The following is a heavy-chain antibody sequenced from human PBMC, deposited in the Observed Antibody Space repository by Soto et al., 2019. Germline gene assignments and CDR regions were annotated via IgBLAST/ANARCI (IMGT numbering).Heavy chain of an antibody. CDR1: GGSISSYY. Sequence: PSETLSLTCTVSGGSISSYYWSWIRQPPGKGLEWIGYIYYSGSTNYNPSLKSRVTISVDTSKNQFSLKLSYVTAADTAVYYCARDDGSGWYFDYWGQGTLVTVSS. CDR3: ARDDGSGWYFDY. V-gene: IGHV4-59*01. CDR2: IYYSGST. J-gene: IGHJ4*02. D-gene: IGHD6-19*01.